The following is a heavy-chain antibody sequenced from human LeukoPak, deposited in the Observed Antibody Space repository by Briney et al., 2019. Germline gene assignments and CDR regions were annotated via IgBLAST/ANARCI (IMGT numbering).Heavy chain of an antibody. J-gene: IGHJ4*02. V-gene: IGHV4-59*01. CDR2: IYYSGST. D-gene: IGHD5-12*01. Sequence: PSETLSLTCTVSGGSISSYYWSWIRQPPGKGLEWIGYIYYSGSTNYNPSLKSRVTISVDTSKNQFSLKLSSVTAADTAVYYCARGMLVATFDYWGQGTLVTVSS. CDR1: GGSISSYY. CDR3: ARGMLVATFDY.